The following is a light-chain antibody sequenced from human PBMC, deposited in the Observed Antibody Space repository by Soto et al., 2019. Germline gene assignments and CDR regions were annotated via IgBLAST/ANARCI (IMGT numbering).Light chain of an antibody. CDR2: GNN. CDR3: QSYDISLSGVV. J-gene: IGLJ7*01. CDR1: TSNIGAGYE. Sequence: QSVLTQPPSVPGAPGKRFPSPGPGGTSNIGAGYEVHWYHQLPGAAPKLIIYGNNNRPSGVPDRFSGSKSGTSASLAITGLQAEDEADYYCQSYDISLSGVVFGGGTQLTVL. V-gene: IGLV1-40*01.